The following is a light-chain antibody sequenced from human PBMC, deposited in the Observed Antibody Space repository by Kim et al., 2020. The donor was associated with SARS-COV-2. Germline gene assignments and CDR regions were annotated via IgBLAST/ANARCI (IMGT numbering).Light chain of an antibody. CDR1: QSLVRSDGDTY. CDR3: MKVTHCPPYP. V-gene: IGKV2-30*02. CDR2: NAS. Sequence: VMTQSPLSLSVTLGQSASISCRSSQSLVRSDGDTYLNWFQQRPGQSPRRLIYNASKRHSGVPDRFSGSGSDTYFTLKISRVEPDDFGVYYGMKVTHCPPYPLGQGTKLE. J-gene: IGKJ2*01.